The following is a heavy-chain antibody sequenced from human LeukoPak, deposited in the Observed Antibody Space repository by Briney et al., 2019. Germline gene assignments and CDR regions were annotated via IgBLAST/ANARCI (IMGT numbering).Heavy chain of an antibody. CDR3: AKDTSLEWLFTFDY. J-gene: IGHJ4*02. CDR1: GFTFDDYT. Sequence: GGSLRLSCAASGFTFDDYTMHWVRQAPGKGLEWVTLISWDGGSTYYADSVKGRFTISRDNSKNSLYLQMNSLRTEDTALYYCAKDTSLEWLFTFDYWGQGTLVTVSS. D-gene: IGHD3-3*01. CDR2: ISWDGGST. V-gene: IGHV3-43*01.